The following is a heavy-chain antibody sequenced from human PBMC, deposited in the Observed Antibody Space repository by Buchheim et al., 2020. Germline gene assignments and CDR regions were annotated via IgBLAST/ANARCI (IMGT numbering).Heavy chain of an antibody. CDR2: MSYSGRT. J-gene: IGHJ5*02. CDR1: GGSISSXGYH. Sequence: QVQLRESGPGLVKPSQTLSLTCTVSGGSISSXGYHWSWIRQHPGKGLEWIGYMSYSGRTYYNPSLKSRXTISVDTSRNQFSLKPTSVTAADTAVYYCARGGRNNWFDPWCQGTL. CDR3: ARGGRNNWFDP. V-gene: IGHV4-31*03.